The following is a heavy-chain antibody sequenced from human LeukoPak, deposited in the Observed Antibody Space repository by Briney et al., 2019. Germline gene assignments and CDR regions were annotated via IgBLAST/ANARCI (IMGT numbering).Heavy chain of an antibody. CDR3: ANGEGLSDV. V-gene: IGHV3-30*18. CDR2: ISYDGSNK. Sequence: GGSLRLSCAASGFTFSSQWMHWVRQAPGKGLEWVAVISYDGSNKYYADSVKGRFTISRDNSKNTLYLQMNSLRAEDTAVYYCANGEGLSDVWGQGTTVTVSS. J-gene: IGHJ6*02. CDR1: GFTFSSQW.